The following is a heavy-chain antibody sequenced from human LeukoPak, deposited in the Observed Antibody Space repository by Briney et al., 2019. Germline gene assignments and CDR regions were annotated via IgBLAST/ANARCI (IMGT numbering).Heavy chain of an antibody. V-gene: IGHV3-23*01. D-gene: IGHD6-13*01. CDR3: AKIAAAGPISDDY. J-gene: IGHJ4*02. CDR1: GFTFSSYG. CDR2: ISGSGGNT. Sequence: GGSLRLSCAASGFTFSSYGMTWVRQAPGKGLEWVSTISGSGGNTYYADSVKGRFTISRDNSKNTLYLQMNSLRAEDTAVYYCAKIAAAGPISDDYWGQGTLVTVSS.